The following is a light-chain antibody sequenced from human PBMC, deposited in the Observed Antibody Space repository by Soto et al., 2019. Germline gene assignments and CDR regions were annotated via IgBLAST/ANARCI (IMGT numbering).Light chain of an antibody. CDR3: QQYISSPLT. Sequence: EIVMTQSPATLSVSPGERASLSCRASQSVSSNLAWYQQKPGQAPSLLTYGASSRATDVPDRFSASGSGTDFALTISRLEPEDVVVYYCQQYISSPLTFGGGTKVDIK. V-gene: IGKV3-20*01. J-gene: IGKJ4*01. CDR2: GAS. CDR1: QSVSSN.